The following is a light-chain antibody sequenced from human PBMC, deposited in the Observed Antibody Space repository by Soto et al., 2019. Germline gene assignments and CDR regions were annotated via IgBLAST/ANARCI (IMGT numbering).Light chain of an antibody. CDR1: QGIASS. V-gene: IGKV1-27*01. J-gene: IGKJ4*01. Sequence: DIPMTQSPSSLSASVGDRVTITCRASQGIASSLAWYQQKPGKVPKLLIYGASTLQSGVPSRFSGSGSGTDFTLIISSLQPEDVATYFCQKYNSAPLTFGGGTEVEIK. CDR2: GAS. CDR3: QKYNSAPLT.